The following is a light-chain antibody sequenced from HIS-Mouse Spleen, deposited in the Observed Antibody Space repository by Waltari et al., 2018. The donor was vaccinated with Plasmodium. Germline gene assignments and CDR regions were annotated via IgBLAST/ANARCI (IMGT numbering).Light chain of an antibody. CDR2: DAS. CDR1: QSVSSY. CDR3: QQRSNWLLT. J-gene: IGKJ4*01. V-gene: IGKV3-11*01. Sequence: EIVLTQSPATLSLSPGERATLSCRASQSVSSYLAWYQQKPGQAPRLLIYDASNRATGSPARVSGSGSGTDFTLTISSREPEDFAVYYCQQRSNWLLTFGGGTKVEIK.